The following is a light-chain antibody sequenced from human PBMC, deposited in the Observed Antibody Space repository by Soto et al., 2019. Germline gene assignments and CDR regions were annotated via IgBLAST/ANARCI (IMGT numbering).Light chain of an antibody. CDR3: QQYNSDSGT. CDR2: KAS. V-gene: IGKV1-5*03. Sequence: DIQMTPSPSTLSASLGDRVTITCRASQSVSSWLAWYQQKPGKAPKLLIYKASSLESGVPSRFSGSGSGTEFTLTISSLQPDDFATYYCQQYNSDSGTFGQGTKVDIK. CDR1: QSVSSW. J-gene: IGKJ1*01.